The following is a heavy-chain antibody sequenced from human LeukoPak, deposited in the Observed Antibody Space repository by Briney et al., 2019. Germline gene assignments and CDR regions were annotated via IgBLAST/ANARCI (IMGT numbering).Heavy chain of an antibody. J-gene: IGHJ4*02. CDR3: ARMEVRGVISNLDY. Sequence: GGSLRLSCAASGFTFSSYWMHWVRQTPGKGLVWVSRINSDGTSTSYADSVKGRFTISRDNTKNTLYLQMNGLRAEDTAVYYCARMEVRGVISNLDYWGQGTLVTVSS. CDR1: GFTFSSYW. V-gene: IGHV3-74*01. CDR2: INSDGTST. D-gene: IGHD3-10*01.